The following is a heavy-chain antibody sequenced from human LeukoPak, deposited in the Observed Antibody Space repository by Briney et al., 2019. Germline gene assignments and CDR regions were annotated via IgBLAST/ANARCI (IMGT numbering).Heavy chain of an antibody. Sequence: GGSLRLSCTASGFSLSAHPMSWVRQGPGKSLEWVSVISGSGQTTYYADSVKGRFTVSKDNSENTVYLQMSSLRADDTAVYYCAKEKDYRVFDHWGQGTLVTVSS. CDR1: GFSLSAHP. CDR2: ISGSGQTT. J-gene: IGHJ4*02. D-gene: IGHD4-11*01. CDR3: AKEKDYRVFDH. V-gene: IGHV3-23*01.